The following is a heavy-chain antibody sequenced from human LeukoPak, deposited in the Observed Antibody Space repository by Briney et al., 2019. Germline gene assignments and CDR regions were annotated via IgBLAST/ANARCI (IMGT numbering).Heavy chain of an antibody. CDR2: IYYSGST. CDR1: GGSISSYY. V-gene: IGHV4-59*08. CDR3: ARHLRELPEFDY. Sequence: PSKTLSLTCTVSGGSISSYYWSWIRQPPGKGLEWIGYIYYSGSTNYNPSLKSRVTISVDTSKNQFSLKLSSVTAADTAVYYCARHLRELPEFDYWGQGTLVTVSS. D-gene: IGHD1-26*01. J-gene: IGHJ4*02.